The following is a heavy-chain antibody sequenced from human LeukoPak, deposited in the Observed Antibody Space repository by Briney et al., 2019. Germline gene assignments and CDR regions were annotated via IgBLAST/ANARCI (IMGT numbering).Heavy chain of an antibody. Sequence: ASVKVSCKASGYTFTSYAINWVRQAPGQGLEWMGWINTNTGNPTYAQGFTGRFVFSLDTSVSTAYLQICSLKAEDTAVYYCARDITGYYDFWSGYFGYYYYGMDVWGQGTTVTVSS. J-gene: IGHJ6*02. D-gene: IGHD3-3*01. CDR3: ARDITGYYDFWSGYFGYYYYGMDV. CDR1: GYTFTSYA. V-gene: IGHV7-4-1*01. CDR2: INTNTGNP.